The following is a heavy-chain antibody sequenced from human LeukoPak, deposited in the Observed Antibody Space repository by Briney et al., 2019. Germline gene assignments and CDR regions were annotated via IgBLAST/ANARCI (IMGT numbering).Heavy chain of an antibody. CDR1: GGSFSGYY. CDR2: INHSGST. Sequence: PSESLSLTCAVYGGSFSGYYWSWIRQPPGKGLEWIGAINHSGSTNYNPSSKSGFTISVEPPKKQLSLKRSSVTVADTPVYYCARGAVLRYGKGKIDYWGQGTLVTVSS. D-gene: IGHD3-9*01. V-gene: IGHV4-34*01. CDR3: ARGAVLRYGKGKIDY. J-gene: IGHJ4*02.